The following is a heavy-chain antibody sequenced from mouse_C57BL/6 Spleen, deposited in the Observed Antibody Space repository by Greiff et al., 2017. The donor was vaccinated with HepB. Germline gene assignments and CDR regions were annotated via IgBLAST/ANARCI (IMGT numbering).Heavy chain of an antibody. CDR2: IDPSDSYT. D-gene: IGHD2-5*01. CDR3: ARRAYYSNFDY. J-gene: IGHJ2*01. V-gene: IGHV1-69*01. CDR1: GYTFTSYW. Sequence: VQLQQPGAELVMPGASVKLSCKASGYTFTSYWMRWVKQRPGQGLEWIGEIDPSDSYTNYNQKFKGKSTLTVDKSSSTAYMQLSSLTSEDSAVYYCARRAYYSNFDYWGQGTTLTVSS.